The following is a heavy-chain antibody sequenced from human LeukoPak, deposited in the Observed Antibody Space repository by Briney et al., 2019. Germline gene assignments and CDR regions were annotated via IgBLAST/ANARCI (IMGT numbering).Heavy chain of an antibody. CDR1: GFTFSSYA. V-gene: IGHV3-30-3*01. Sequence: GGSLRLSCAASGFTFSSYAMHWVRQAPGKGLEWVAVISYDGSNKYYADSVKGRFTISRDNSKNTLYLQMNSLRAEDTAVYYCARETTVTNYGMDVWGQGTTVTVSS. CDR3: ARETTVTNYGMDV. D-gene: IGHD4-17*01. J-gene: IGHJ6*02. CDR2: ISYDGSNK.